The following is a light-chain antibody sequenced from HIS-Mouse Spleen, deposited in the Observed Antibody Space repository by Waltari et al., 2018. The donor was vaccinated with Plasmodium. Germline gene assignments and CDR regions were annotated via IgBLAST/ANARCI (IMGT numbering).Light chain of an antibody. CDR2: GKN. J-gene: IGLJ2*01. CDR3: QSADSSATYVV. CDR1: SLRSYY. Sequence: SSELTQDPAVSVALGQTVRITCQGDSLRSYYASWYQQKPGQAPVLVIYGKNNRPSGIPDRFSGSSSGNTASLTITGAQAEDEADYYCQSADSSATYVVFGGGTKLTVL. V-gene: IGLV3-19*01.